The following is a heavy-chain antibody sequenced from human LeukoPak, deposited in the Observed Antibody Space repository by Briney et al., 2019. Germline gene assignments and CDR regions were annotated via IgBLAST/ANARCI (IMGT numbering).Heavy chain of an antibody. CDR3: AKDREYDDSCDYNG. CDR2: IYENGGTT. CDR1: GFTLRSHA. Sequence: GGSLRLSCVGSGFTLRSHAMSWVRQAPEKGLEFVSGIYENGGTTCYADSVRGRFTISRDDSKNMVYLQMDSLRAEDTAVYYCAKDREYDDSCDYNGWGQGTLVTVSS. V-gene: IGHV3-23*01. J-gene: IGHJ4*02. D-gene: IGHD3-22*01.